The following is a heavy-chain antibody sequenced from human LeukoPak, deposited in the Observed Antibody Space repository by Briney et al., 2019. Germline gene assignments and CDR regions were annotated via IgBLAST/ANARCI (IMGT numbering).Heavy chain of an antibody. D-gene: IGHD5-18*01. CDR3: AKDRPSDAAMVGGLDF. Sequence: GGSLRLSCAASGFTFDDYGMSWVRQAPGKGLEWVAVISYDGSNKYYADSVKGRFTISRDNSKNTVYLQMNSLRAEDTAVYYCAKDRPSDAAMVGGLDFWGQGTLVTVSS. CDR2: ISYDGSNK. V-gene: IGHV3-30*18. CDR1: GFTFDDYG. J-gene: IGHJ4*02.